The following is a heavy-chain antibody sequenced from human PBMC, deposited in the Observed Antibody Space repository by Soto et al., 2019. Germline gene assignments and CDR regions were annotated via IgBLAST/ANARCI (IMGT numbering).Heavy chain of an antibody. D-gene: IGHD6-13*01. CDR3: ARELKYSSSWYPGNYYYYGMDV. CDR2: INPNSGGT. CDR1: GYTFTGYY. Sequence: ASVKVSCKASGYTFTGYYMHCVLQSRGQGLDGMGWINPNSGGTNYAQKFQGRVTMTRDTSISTAYMELSRLRSDDTAVYYCARELKYSSSWYPGNYYYYGMDVWGQGTTVTVSS. V-gene: IGHV1-2*02. J-gene: IGHJ6*02.